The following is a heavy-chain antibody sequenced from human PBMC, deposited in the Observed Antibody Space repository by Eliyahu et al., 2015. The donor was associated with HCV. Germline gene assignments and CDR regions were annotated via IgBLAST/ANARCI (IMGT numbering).Heavy chain of an antibody. Sequence: EVQLVESGGGVVRPGGSLRLSCAASGFXFXDYGMSWVRQAPGKGLGWVSGINWNGGSTGYADSVKGRFTISRDNAKNSLYLQMNSLRAEDTALYYCARDRAGIAARPYYFDYWGQGTLVTVSS. V-gene: IGHV3-20*04. CDR1: GFXFXDYG. J-gene: IGHJ4*02. D-gene: IGHD6-6*01. CDR3: ARDRAGIAARPYYFDY. CDR2: INWNGGST.